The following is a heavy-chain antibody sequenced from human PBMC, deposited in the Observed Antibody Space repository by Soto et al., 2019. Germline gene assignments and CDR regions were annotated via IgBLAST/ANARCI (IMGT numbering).Heavy chain of an antibody. CDR1: GCTLSSYG. CDR3: GRDPAFYSAKCPYGLHV. Sequence: AGRSLRLSCGVYGCTLSSYGLLCPRQAPGKGLERLCYIGNSAKRLYYADSVWGRFTISRGNAKNSLYLQMNSLRAEDTAVYFCGRDPAFYSAKCPYGLHVLGRGTTLTVS. D-gene: IGHD4-4*01. CDR2: IGNSAKRL. J-gene: IGHJ6*02. V-gene: IGHV3-48*03.